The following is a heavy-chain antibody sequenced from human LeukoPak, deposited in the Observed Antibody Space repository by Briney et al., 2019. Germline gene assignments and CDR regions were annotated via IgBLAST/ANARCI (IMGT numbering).Heavy chain of an antibody. D-gene: IGHD6-25*01. CDR1: GYTFTSYY. Sequence: VASVKVSCKASGYTFTSYYMHWVRQAPGQGPEWMGIINPRGGSTDYAQKFQGRVTMTSDTSTSTVYMELNSLTSDDTAVYFCARVGISAATADYWGQGTLVTVSS. CDR2: INPRGGST. J-gene: IGHJ4*02. V-gene: IGHV1-46*01. CDR3: ARVGISAATADY.